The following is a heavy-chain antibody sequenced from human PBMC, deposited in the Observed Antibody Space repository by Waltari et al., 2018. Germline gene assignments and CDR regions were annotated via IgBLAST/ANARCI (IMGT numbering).Heavy chain of an antibody. D-gene: IGHD4-17*01. Sequence: QVQLQESGPGLVKPSETLSLTCAVSGYSISSGYYWGWIRQPPGTGLEWIGSIYHSGSTYYNPSLKSRFTISVDTSQNQFSRKLSSVTAADTAVYYCASPMTTVTPDAFDIWCQGTRVTVSS. V-gene: IGHV4-38-2*01. J-gene: IGHJ3*02. CDR3: ASPMTTVTPDAFDI. CDR2: IYHSGST. CDR1: GYSISSGYY.